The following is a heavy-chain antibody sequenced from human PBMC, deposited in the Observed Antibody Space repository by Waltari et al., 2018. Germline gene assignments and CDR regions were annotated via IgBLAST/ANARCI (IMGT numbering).Heavy chain of an antibody. D-gene: IGHD3-10*01. J-gene: IGHJ4*02. CDR3: ATFRWLGY. CDR2: INYDGSEK. CDR1: ELTFRKYW. V-gene: IGHV3-7*03. Sequence: EVQVMESGGALVQPGGSLRLSCVVSELTFRKYWMTWVRQASGRGLEWVGNINYDGSEKNYGDSVRGRFTISRDNARNTVYLQMNSLRSEDTAVYYCATFRWLGYWGQGTQVTVSS.